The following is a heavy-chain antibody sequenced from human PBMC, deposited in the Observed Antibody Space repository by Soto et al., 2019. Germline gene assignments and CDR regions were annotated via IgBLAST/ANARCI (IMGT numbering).Heavy chain of an antibody. J-gene: IGHJ4*02. D-gene: IGHD2-8*02. Sequence: TLSLTCTVSGGSISSYYWSWIRQPPGKGLEWIGHIYYSGNTNYNPSLKSRVTLSVDTSKNQLSLKLNSVTAADTAVYHCARGPGGYRPFDYWGPGNLVTVSS. CDR3: ARGPGGYRPFDY. CDR2: IYYSGNT. V-gene: IGHV4-59*01. CDR1: GGSISSYY.